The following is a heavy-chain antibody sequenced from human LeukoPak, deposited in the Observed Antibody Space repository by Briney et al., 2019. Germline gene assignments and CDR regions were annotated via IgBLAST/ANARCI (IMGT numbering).Heavy chain of an antibody. CDR2: ISPSGDIT. D-gene: IGHD2-2*01. J-gene: IGHJ4*02. Sequence: GGSLRLSCAASGFTFSNHGMNWVRQAPGKGLEWVSGISPSGDITYYADSVKGRFTISRDNSKNTLHLEVISLTAEDTAVYYCAKDGAGSQSYCSSTSCYVDYWGQGTLVTVSS. V-gene: IGHV3-23*01. CDR1: GFTFSNHG. CDR3: AKDGAGSQSYCSSTSCYVDY.